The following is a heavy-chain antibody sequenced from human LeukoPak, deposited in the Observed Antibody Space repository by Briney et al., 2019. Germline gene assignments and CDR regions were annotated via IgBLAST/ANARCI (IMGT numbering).Heavy chain of an antibody. D-gene: IGHD5-24*01. CDR3: VRDGDAYNFDF. CDR1: GFTFSNYP. Sequence: GGSLRLSCAASGFTFSNYPMYWVRQAPGKGLEWVSRIKYDGSYTNYADSVKGRFTISRDNARNTLSLHMISLRAEDTAVYFCVRDGDAYNFDFWGQGVLVTVSS. J-gene: IGHJ4*02. V-gene: IGHV3-74*01. CDR2: IKYDGSYT.